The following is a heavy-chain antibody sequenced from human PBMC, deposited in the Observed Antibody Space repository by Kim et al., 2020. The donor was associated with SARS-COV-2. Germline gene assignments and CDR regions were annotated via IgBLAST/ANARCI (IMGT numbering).Heavy chain of an antibody. V-gene: IGHV4-39*01. J-gene: IGHJ5*02. CDR1: GGSISSTNYY. CDR2: IYYRGST. Sequence: SETLSLTCTVSGGSISSTNYYWGWIRQPPGKGLEWIGSIYYRGSTYYNPSLKSRVTISVDTSKNQFSLKLSSATAADTAVYYCARHVPTFLVVVVAVTSWFDPWGQGTLVTVSS. CDR3: ARHVPTFLVVVVAVTSWFDP. D-gene: IGHD2-15*01.